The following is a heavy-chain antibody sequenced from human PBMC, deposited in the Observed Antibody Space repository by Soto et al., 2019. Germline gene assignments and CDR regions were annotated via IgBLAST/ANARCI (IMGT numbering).Heavy chain of an antibody. D-gene: IGHD6-13*01. J-gene: IGHJ6*02. CDR3: RRSSRYSTDV. Sequence: SETLSLTCPVSGDSIRSSSYWGWIRQPPGKGLEWIGSIYSTGNTYYNPSLNSQVTISVDTSKNQFSLNVISVTAADTAVYYCRRSSRYSTDVWGQGTTVTSP. V-gene: IGHV4-39*01. CDR1: GDSIRSSSY. CDR2: IYSTGNT.